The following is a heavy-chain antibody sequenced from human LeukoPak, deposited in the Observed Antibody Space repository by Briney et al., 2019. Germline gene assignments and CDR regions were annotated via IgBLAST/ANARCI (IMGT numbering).Heavy chain of an antibody. CDR1: GYTFTNYG. J-gene: IGHJ4*02. CDR2: ISAYNGNT. CDR3: ARVYRDSYGQN. Sequence: GASVKVSCKASGYTFTNYGISWVRQAPGQGLEWMGWISAYNGNTNYTQKLQGRVTLTTETSTSTAYMELRSLTSDDTDVYYCARVYRDSYGQNWGQGTLVTVSS. V-gene: IGHV1-18*04. D-gene: IGHD5-18*01.